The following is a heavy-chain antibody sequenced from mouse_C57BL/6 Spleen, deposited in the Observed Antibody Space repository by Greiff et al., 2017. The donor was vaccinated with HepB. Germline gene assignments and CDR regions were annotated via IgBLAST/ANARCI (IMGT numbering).Heavy chain of an antibody. D-gene: IGHD2-4*01. CDR1: GFSLTSYG. J-gene: IGHJ4*01. Sequence: VKLQESGPGLVQPSQSLSITCTVSGFSLTSYGVHWVRQSPGKGLEWLGVIWSGGSTDYNAAFISRLSISKDNSKSQVFFKMNSLQADDTAIYYCALYDYDHYYAMDYWGQGTSVTVSS. CDR3: ALYDYDHYYAMDY. CDR2: IWSGGST. V-gene: IGHV2-2*01.